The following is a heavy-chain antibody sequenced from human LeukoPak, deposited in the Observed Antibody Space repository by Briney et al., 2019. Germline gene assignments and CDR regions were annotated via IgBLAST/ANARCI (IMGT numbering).Heavy chain of an antibody. D-gene: IGHD6-19*01. CDR3: ARGVSGWYANFDY. V-gene: IGHV1-8*03. CDR2: MNPNSGNT. J-gene: IGHJ4*02. Sequence: ASVKVSCKAPGYTFTSYDINWVRQAPGQGLEWMGWMNPNSGNTGYAQKFRGRVTITRNTSISTAYMELSSLRSEDTAVYYCARGVSGWYANFDYWGQGTLVTVSS. CDR1: GYTFTSYD.